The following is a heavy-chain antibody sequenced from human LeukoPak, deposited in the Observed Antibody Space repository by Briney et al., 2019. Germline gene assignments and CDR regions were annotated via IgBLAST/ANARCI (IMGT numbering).Heavy chain of an antibody. Sequence: PSETLSLTCTISGSSITSVSHYWGWIRQPPGKGLEWIGDIYYTGSTYYSPSLRSRVTMSVHTSENQFSLRLNSVTAVDTAVYYCARRWGNIVGVTYEYWGQGTLVTVSS. CDR2: IYYTGST. J-gene: IGHJ4*02. V-gene: IGHV4-39*01. CDR1: GSSITSVSHY. D-gene: IGHD3-16*01. CDR3: ARRWGNIVGVTYEY.